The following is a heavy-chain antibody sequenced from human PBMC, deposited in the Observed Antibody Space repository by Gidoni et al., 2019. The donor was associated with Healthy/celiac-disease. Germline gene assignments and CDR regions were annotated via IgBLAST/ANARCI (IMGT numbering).Heavy chain of an antibody. V-gene: IGHV1-69*01. CDR2: IIPIFGTA. D-gene: IGHD3-10*01. CDR1: GGTFSSYA. CDR3: AAKQSMIAVRGVITPLDY. J-gene: IGHJ4*02. Sequence: QVQLVQSGAEVQKPGSSVKVSCKASGGTFSSYAISWVRQAPGQGLEWMGGIIPIFGTANYAQKFQGRVTITADESTSTAYMGLSSLRSEDTAVYYGAAKQSMIAVRGVITPLDYWGQGTLVTVSS.